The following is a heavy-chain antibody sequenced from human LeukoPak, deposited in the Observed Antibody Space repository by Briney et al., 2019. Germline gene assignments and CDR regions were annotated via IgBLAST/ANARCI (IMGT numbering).Heavy chain of an antibody. D-gene: IGHD3-22*01. J-gene: IGHJ4*02. CDR3: ARVGMVGYYDSSGYYAPFDY. CDR2: IIPIFGTA. V-gene: IGHV1-69*05. CDR1: GGTFSSYA. Sequence: SVKVSCKASGGTFSSYAISWVRQAPGQGLEWMGGIIPIFGTANYAQKLQGRVTMTTDTSTSTAYMELRSLRSDDTAVYYCARVGMVGYYDSSGYYAPFDYWGQGTLVTVSS.